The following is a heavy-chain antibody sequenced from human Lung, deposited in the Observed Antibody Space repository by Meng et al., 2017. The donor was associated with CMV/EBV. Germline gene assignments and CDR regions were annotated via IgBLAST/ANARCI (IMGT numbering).Heavy chain of an antibody. D-gene: IGHD3-3*01. CDR3: ARDPGLDSAAYYDFWSGSPLYYYYGMDV. J-gene: IGHJ6*02. CDR2: ISSSSSYI. V-gene: IGHV3-21*01. CDR1: GFXFSSYS. Sequence: GGSXRLXXAASGFXFSSYSMNWVRQAPGKGLEWVSSISSSSSYIYYADSVKGRFTISRDNAKNSLYLQMNSLRAEDTAVYYCARDPGLDSAAYYDFWSGSPLYYYYGMDVXGQGXTXTVSS.